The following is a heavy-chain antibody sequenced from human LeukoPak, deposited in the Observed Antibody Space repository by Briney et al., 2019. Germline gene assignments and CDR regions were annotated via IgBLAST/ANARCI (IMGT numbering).Heavy chain of an antibody. J-gene: IGHJ5*02. Sequence: ASVKVSCNASGYTFTSYDINWVRQATGQGLEWMGWISAYNGNTNYAQKLQGRVTMTTDASTSTAYMELRSLRSDDTAVYYCARVGYCSSTSCYLGWFDPWGQGTLVTVPS. CDR3: ARVGYCSSTSCYLGWFDP. CDR1: GYTFTSYD. CDR2: ISAYNGNT. D-gene: IGHD2-2*01. V-gene: IGHV1-18*01.